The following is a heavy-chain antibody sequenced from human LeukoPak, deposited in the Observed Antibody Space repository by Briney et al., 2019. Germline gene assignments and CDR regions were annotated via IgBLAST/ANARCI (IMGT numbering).Heavy chain of an antibody. CDR3: ARLGYYGSGSYYNYGMDV. Sequence: SETLSLTCTVSGGSISSYYWSWIRQPPGKGLEWIGYIYYSGSTNYNPSLKSRVTISVDTSKNQFSLKLSSVTAADTAVYYCARLGYYGSGSYYNYGMDVWGQGTTVTVS. D-gene: IGHD3-10*01. V-gene: IGHV4-59*08. CDR1: GGSISSYY. J-gene: IGHJ6*02. CDR2: IYYSGST.